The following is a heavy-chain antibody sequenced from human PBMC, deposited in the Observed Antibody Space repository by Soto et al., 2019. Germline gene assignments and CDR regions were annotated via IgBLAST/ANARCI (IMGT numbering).Heavy chain of an antibody. CDR3: AKGPYDSSGYYNFDY. CDR1: GFTFSSYD. CDR2: IGTAGDT. V-gene: IGHV3-13*01. J-gene: IGHJ4*02. D-gene: IGHD3-22*01. Sequence: EVQLVESGGGLVQPGGSLRLSCAASGFTFSSYDMHWVRQATGKGLEWVSAIGTAGDTYYPGSVKGRFTISRDNAKKSLYLQMNSLRAEDTALYYCAKGPYDSSGYYNFDYWGQGTLVTVSS.